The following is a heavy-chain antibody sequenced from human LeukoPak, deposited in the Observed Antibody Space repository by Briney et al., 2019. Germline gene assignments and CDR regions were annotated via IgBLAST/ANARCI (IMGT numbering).Heavy chain of an antibody. Sequence: GGSLRLSCAASGFTFSTYGMNWVRQAPGKGLEWVSGISPSGGITYYTDSVKGRFTISRDNSKHTVSLQMNSLRGEDTAVYYCANLLLYSKSNDAFDIWGQGTMVTVSS. CDR1: GFTFSTYG. D-gene: IGHD2-8*01. CDR2: ISPSGGIT. J-gene: IGHJ3*02. CDR3: ANLLLYSKSNDAFDI. V-gene: IGHV3-23*01.